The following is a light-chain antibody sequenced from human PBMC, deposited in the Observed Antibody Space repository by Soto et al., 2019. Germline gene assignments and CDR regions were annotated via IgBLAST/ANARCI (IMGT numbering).Light chain of an antibody. CDR2: IND. J-gene: IGLJ2*01. CDR3: AVWDDSLDGVV. V-gene: IGLV1-44*01. CDR1: SSNIGDNT. Sequence: QSVLTQPPSASGTPGQSVTISCSGSSSNIGDNTVNWYQQLPGTAPKLLIYINDQRSSGVPDRFSGSKSGTSASLAISGLQSEDEADYYCAVWDDSLDGVVFGGGTKLTVL.